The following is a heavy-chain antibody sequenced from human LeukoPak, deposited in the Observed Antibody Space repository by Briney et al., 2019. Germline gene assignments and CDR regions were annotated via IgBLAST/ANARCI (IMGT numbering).Heavy chain of an antibody. CDR2: IKQDGSEK. Sequence: GGSLRLSCAASGFTFSNYWLTWVRQAPGQGLEWVANIKQDGSEKHYVDSVKGRFTISRDNAKISLYLQTNSLRAEDTAVYYCARDRQIAYWGQGTLVTVSS. CDR3: ARDRQIAY. J-gene: IGHJ4*02. V-gene: IGHV3-7*01. CDR1: GFTFSNYW.